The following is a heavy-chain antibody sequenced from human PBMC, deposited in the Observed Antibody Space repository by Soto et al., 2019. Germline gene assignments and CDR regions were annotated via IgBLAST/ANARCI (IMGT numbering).Heavy chain of an antibody. CDR2: IYYSGST. CDR1: GGSISSYY. V-gene: IGHV4-59*01. CDR3: ARAYCSGGSCDHFDD. Sequence: SETLSLTCTVSGGSISSYYWSWIRQPPGKGLEWIGYIYYSGSTNYNPSLKSRVTISVDTSKNKFSLKLSSVTAADTAVYYCARAYCSGGSCDHFDDWGQGTLVTVSS. J-gene: IGHJ4*02. D-gene: IGHD2-15*01.